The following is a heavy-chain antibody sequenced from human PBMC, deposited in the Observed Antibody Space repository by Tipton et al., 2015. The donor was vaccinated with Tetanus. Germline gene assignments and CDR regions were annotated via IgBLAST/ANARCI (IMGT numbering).Heavy chain of an antibody. J-gene: IGHJ6*02. CDR2: ISSGSTYI. CDR3: ARDQIVEQATRDHDYGVDV. V-gene: IGHV3-21*01. Sequence: SLRLSCAASKFSFSSHSMNWVRQAPGKGLEWVSSISSGSTYIYYADSVKGRFTISRDNAKNSLYLLMDSLRAEDTAVYYCARDQIVEQATRDHDYGVDVWGQGTTVTVSS. CDR1: KFSFSSHS. D-gene: IGHD3-22*01.